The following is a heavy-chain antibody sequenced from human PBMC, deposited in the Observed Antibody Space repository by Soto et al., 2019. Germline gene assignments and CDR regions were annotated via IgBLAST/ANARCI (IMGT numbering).Heavy chain of an antibody. D-gene: IGHD3-3*01. V-gene: IGHV1-18*01. J-gene: IGHJ4*02. Sequence: GASVKASCKDSGYTITSYGISWVRHANGQGLEWMGWISAYNGNTNYAQKLQGRVTMTTDTSTSTAYMELRSLRSDDTAVYYCARDIVDFWSGPNDYWGQGTLVTVSS. CDR1: GYTITSYG. CDR3: ARDIVDFWSGPNDY. CDR2: ISAYNGNT.